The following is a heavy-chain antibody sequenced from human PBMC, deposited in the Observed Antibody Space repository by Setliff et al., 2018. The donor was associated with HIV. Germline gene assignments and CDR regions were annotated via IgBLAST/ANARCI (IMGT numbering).Heavy chain of an antibody. Sequence: SVKVSCKASGGTFSSYAFSWVRQAPGQGLEWMGGIIPMYGTANYAQKFQGRVTITADESTNTAYMALSGLRSEDTAVYYCARRGSSSSGYFDYWGQGTLVTVSS. D-gene: IGHD6-6*01. V-gene: IGHV1-69*13. J-gene: IGHJ4*02. CDR1: GGTFSSYA. CDR2: IIPMYGTA. CDR3: ARRGSSSSGYFDY.